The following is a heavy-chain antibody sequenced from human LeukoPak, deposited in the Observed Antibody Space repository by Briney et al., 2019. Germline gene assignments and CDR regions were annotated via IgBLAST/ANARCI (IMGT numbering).Heavy chain of an antibody. CDR1: GFTFSSYW. CDR3: ARDKVVGATYLDY. Sequence: GGSLRLSCAASGFTFSSYWMSWVRQAPGKGLEWVANIKQDGSEKYYVDSVKGRFTIFRDNAKNSVYLQMNSLRAEDTAVYYCARDKVVGATYLDYWGQGTLVTASS. J-gene: IGHJ4*02. D-gene: IGHD2-15*01. V-gene: IGHV3-7*01. CDR2: IKQDGSEK.